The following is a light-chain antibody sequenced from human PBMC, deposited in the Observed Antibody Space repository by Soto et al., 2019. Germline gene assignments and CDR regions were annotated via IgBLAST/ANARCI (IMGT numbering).Light chain of an antibody. J-gene: IGKJ2*01. V-gene: IGKV3-20*01. CDR1: QNVDNNF. CDR2: GAY. Sequence: ENVLTQSPGTLSLSPGERATLSCRASQNVDNNFLAWYQHNPGQPPRLLIFGAYIRAAGIPDRFSGSGYGTDFSLSISRLEPEDFVVYHCQQCGSLPYTFGEGAKLDI. CDR3: QQCGSLPYT.